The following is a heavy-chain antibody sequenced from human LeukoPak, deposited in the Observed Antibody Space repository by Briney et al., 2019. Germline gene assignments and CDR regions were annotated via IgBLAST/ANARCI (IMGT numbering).Heavy chain of an antibody. CDR3: ARGNRIAARPRAYYYYYMDV. Sequence: ASVKVSCKASGYTFTSYDINWVRQATGQGLEWMGWMNPNSGNTGYAQKFQGRVTMTRNTSISTAYMELSSLRSEDTAVCYCARGNRIAARPRAYYYYYMDVWGKGTTVTVSS. CDR2: MNPNSGNT. V-gene: IGHV1-8*01. J-gene: IGHJ6*03. CDR1: GYTFTSYD. D-gene: IGHD6-6*01.